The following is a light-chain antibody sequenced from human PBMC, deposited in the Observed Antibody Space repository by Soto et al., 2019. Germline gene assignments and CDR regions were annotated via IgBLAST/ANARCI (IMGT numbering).Light chain of an antibody. CDR1: SSDIGYYNY. V-gene: IGLV2-14*03. CDR3: SSYEDSSILM. CDR2: VVT. Sequence: QSALTQPASVSGSPGQSITISCTGTSSDIGYYNYVSWYQQHPGKAPKVIIYVVTNRPSGVSDRFSGSKSGNTASLTISGLQAEDEGDYYCSSYEDSSILMFGGGTKLTVL. J-gene: IGLJ3*02.